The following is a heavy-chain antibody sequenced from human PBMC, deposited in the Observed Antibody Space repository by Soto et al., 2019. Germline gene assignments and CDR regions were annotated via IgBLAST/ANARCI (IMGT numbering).Heavy chain of an antibody. Sequence: QEQLVQSGAEVKRPGASVKISCRASGYNFISSNINWVRQAAGQRPEWLGWMNPANGNAAFARHFQGRVTMTRDTSTDTAYMELGGLSSGDTAIHYCARAVGIAVTGLDLWGPGTLVTVS. D-gene: IGHD6-19*01. CDR1: GYNFISSN. V-gene: IGHV1-8*01. J-gene: IGHJ5*02. CDR3: ARAVGIAVTGLDL. CDR2: MNPANGNA.